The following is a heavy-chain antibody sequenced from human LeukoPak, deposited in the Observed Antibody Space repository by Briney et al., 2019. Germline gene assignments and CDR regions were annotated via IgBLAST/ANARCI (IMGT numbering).Heavy chain of an antibody. D-gene: IGHD6-13*01. CDR3: AIVAYSSSWYTYYYYMDV. CDR2: MNPNRGNT. Sequence: ASVKVSCKASGYTFTSYDINWVRQATGQGLEWMGWMNPNRGNTGYAQKFQGRVTITRHTSISTTYMELSSLRSEDTAVYYCAIVAYSSSWYTYYYYMDVWGKGTTVTISS. V-gene: IGHV1-8*01. CDR1: GYTFTSYD. J-gene: IGHJ6*03.